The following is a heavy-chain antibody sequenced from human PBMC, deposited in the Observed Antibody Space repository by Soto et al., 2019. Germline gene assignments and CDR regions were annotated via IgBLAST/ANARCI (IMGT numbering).Heavy chain of an antibody. Sequence: ASVKVSCKASGGTFSSYAISWVRQAPGQGLEWMGGIIPIFGTANYAQKFQGRVTITADESTSTAYMELSSLRSEDTAVYYCARDSDILTGYYRYGMDVWGQGTKVTVSS. CDR1: GGTFSSYA. V-gene: IGHV1-69*13. CDR2: IIPIFGTA. D-gene: IGHD3-9*01. J-gene: IGHJ6*02. CDR3: ARDSDILTGYYRYGMDV.